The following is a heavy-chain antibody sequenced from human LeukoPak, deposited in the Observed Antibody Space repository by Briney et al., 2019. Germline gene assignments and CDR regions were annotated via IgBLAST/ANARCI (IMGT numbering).Heavy chain of an antibody. CDR3: ARDAAHDSGYDYFDY. V-gene: IGHV1-8*01. J-gene: IGHJ4*02. Sequence: ASVKVSCKASGYTFTSYDINWVRLATGQGLEWMGWMNPNSGNTGYAQKFQGRVTMTRNTSISTAYMELSSLRSEDTAVYYCARDAAHDSGYDYFDYWGQGTLVTVSS. D-gene: IGHD5-12*01. CDR2: MNPNSGNT. CDR1: GYTFTSYD.